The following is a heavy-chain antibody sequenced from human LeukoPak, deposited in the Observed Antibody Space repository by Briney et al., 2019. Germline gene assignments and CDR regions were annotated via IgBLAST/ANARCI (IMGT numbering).Heavy chain of an antibody. J-gene: IGHJ4*02. CDR1: GGSFSGYY. V-gene: IGHV4-34*01. D-gene: IGHD3-10*01. Sequence: SETLSLTCAVYGGSFSGYYWSWIRQPPGKGPEWIGEINHSGSTNYNPSLKSRVTISVDTSKNQFSLKLSSVTAADTAVYYCARRLLWFGDLSFDYWGQGTLVTVSS. CDR3: ARRLLWFGDLSFDY. CDR2: INHSGST.